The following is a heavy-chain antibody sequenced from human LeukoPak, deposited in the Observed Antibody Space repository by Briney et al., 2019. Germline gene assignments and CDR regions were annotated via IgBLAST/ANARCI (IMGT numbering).Heavy chain of an antibody. D-gene: IGHD2-15*01. J-gene: IGHJ3*02. CDR1: GFIFTTSA. V-gene: IGHV1-58*01. Sequence: SVTVSCKASGFIFTTSAVQWVRQARGQRLEWIGWIVVGSGNTNYAQKFQERVTITRDMSTSTVYMELSSLRSEDTAVYYCAALDHSGGAFDIWGQGTMVTVS. CDR2: IVVGSGNT. CDR3: AALDHSGGAFDI.